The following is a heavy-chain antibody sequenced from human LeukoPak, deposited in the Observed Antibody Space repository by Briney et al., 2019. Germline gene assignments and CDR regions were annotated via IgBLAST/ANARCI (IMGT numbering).Heavy chain of an antibody. CDR2: IFDIGNT. Sequence: PSETLSLTCTVSGGSMNDYYWTWVRQPPGRGLEWIGYIFDIGNTNYNPSLKSRVTISLDTSKNQFSLRLNSVTAADTAVYYCAKGIMPDWFDPWGQGTLVTVSS. CDR3: AKGIMPDWFDP. J-gene: IGHJ5*02. D-gene: IGHD2-2*01. V-gene: IGHV4-59*01. CDR1: GGSMNDYY.